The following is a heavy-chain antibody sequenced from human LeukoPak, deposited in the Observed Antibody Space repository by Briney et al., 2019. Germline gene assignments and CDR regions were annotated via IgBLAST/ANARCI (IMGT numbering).Heavy chain of an antibody. Sequence: ASVKVSCKTSGYAVSDYYMHWVRQAPGQGLEWMGWIRGDTGDTDSPQKFRGRVTLTRDTSTDTAYLELSRLRYDDTAIYFCARVRVNSCDYWGQGTLVTVSP. CDR1: GYAVSDYY. CDR2: IRGDTGDT. CDR3: ARVRVNSCDY. V-gene: IGHV1-2*02. J-gene: IGHJ4*02. D-gene: IGHD2-15*01.